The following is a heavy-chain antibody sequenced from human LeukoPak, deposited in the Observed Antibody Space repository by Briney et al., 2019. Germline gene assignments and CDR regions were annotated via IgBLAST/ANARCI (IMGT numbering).Heavy chain of an antibody. Sequence: GASVKVSCKASGYTFTSYGISWVRQAPGQGLEWMGWISAYNGNTNYAQKLQGRVTMTTDTSTSTAYMELRSLRSEDTAVYYCARDADYGDYSGVWFDPWGQGTLVTVSS. CDR2: ISAYNGNT. J-gene: IGHJ5*02. CDR1: GYTFTSYG. D-gene: IGHD4-17*01. V-gene: IGHV1-18*01. CDR3: ARDADYGDYSGVWFDP.